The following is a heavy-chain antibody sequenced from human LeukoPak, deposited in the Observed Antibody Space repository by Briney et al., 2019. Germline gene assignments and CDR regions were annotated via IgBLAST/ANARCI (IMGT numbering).Heavy chain of an antibody. V-gene: IGHV1-18*01. CDR1: GYTFTSYG. Sequence: ASVKVSCKASGYTFTSYGISWVRQAPGQGLEWMGWISAYNGNTNYAQKLQGRVTMTTETSTSTAYMELSRLRSDDTAVYYCARDFGGYDLNNWFDPWGQGTLVTVSS. CDR2: ISAYNGNT. J-gene: IGHJ5*02. CDR3: ARDFGGYDLNNWFDP. D-gene: IGHD5-12*01.